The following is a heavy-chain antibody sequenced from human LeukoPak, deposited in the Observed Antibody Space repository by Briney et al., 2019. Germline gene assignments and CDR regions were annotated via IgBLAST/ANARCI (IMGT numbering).Heavy chain of an antibody. CDR1: GFTFSSYA. J-gene: IGHJ6*02. CDR3: ARAQKCSSTSCYYRAPFYYYYYGMDV. Sequence: AGGSLRLSCAASGFTFSSYAMSWVRQAPGKGLEWVSAISGSGGSTYYADSVKGRFTISRDNSKNTLYLQMNSLRAEDTAVYYCARAQKCSSTSCYYRAPFYYYYYGMDVWGQGTTVTVSS. V-gene: IGHV3-23*01. D-gene: IGHD2-2*01. CDR2: ISGSGGST.